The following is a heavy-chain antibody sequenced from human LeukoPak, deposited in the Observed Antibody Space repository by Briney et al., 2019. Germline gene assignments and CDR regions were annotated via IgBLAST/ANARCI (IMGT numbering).Heavy chain of an antibody. V-gene: IGHV4-34*01. D-gene: IGHD3-10*01. CDR1: GGSLSHYY. CDR2: INHSGST. Sequence: SETLSLTCAVYGGSLSHYYWSWIRQPPGKGLEWIGEINHSGSTNYSPSLKSRVTISVDMSKNQFSLELTSVTAADTAVYYCARGPASGSNFAWFDPWGQGTLVTVSS. J-gene: IGHJ5*02. CDR3: ARGPASGSNFAWFDP.